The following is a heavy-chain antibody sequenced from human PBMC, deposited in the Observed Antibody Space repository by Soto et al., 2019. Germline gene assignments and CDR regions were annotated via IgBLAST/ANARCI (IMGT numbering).Heavy chain of an antibody. CDR1: GYTFIDYY. D-gene: IGHD6-19*01. CDR3: ARPPGYISDWYYFDL. V-gene: IGHV1-2*02. Sequence: QVQLVQSGAEVKKPGASVKVSCEASGYTFIDYYMHWVRQAPGQGFERMGRISPKSGGTNYAQKFQGRVTMTWDTSLNTAYMALNSLMSEDTAVYYCARPPGYISDWYYFDLWGQGTLVTVSS. J-gene: IGHJ4*02. CDR2: ISPKSGGT.